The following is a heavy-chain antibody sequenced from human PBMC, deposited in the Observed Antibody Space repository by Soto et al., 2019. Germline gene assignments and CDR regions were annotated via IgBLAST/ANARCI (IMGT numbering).Heavy chain of an antibody. CDR3: PRKGYGVAFDA. J-gene: IGHJ3*01. V-gene: IGHV1-2*02. D-gene: IGHD5-18*01. CDR2: INPATGAT. CDR1: GYIFTDYY. Sequence: QVQLEQSGAEVKKPGASVTVSCKASGYIFTDYYLHWVRQAPGQGLEWMGWINPATGATKYKQNFEGRLSLTRDTAKTPGFRALSRLKPVDSSTYYCPRKGYGVAFDAWAQGTLVTVSS.